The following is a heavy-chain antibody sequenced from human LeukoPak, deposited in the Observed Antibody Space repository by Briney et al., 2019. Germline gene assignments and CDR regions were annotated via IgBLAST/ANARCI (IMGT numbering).Heavy chain of an antibody. J-gene: IGHJ4*02. CDR2: ISSSSSTI. V-gene: IGHV3-48*01. CDR1: GFTFDDYG. CDR3: ARGEGAYYFDY. D-gene: IGHD4/OR15-4a*01. Sequence: GGSLRLSCAASGFTFDDYGMSWVRQAPGKGLEWVPYISSSSSTIYYADSVKGRFTISRDNAKNSLYLQMNSLRAEDTAVYYCARGEGAYYFDYWGQGTLVTVSS.